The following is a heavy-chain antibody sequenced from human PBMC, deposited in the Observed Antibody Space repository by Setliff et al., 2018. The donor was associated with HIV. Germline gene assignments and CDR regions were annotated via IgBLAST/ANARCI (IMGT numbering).Heavy chain of an antibody. CDR2: INHSGST. Sequence: SETLSLTCAVYGGSFSDYYWSWIRQPPGKGREWIGEINHSGSTNYNPSLKSLFTISVDTSKNQFSLKLSSVTASDTAVYYGSRATVTVDFYYSALDVWGQGTTVGVAS. CDR1: GGSFSDYY. V-gene: IGHV4-34*01. CDR3: SRATVTVDFYYSALDV. J-gene: IGHJ6*01. D-gene: IGHD1-26*01.